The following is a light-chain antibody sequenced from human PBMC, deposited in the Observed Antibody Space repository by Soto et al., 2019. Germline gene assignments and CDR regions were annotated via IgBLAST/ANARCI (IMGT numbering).Light chain of an antibody. J-gene: IGLJ1*01. CDR1: ISNIGAGYD. CDR2: GNS. CDR3: HSYDSSLIYV. V-gene: IGLV1-40*01. Sequence: QLVLTQPPSVSGAPGQRVTISCTGSISNIGAGYDVHWYQQLPGTAPKLLIYGNSNRPSGVPDRFSGSKSCTSASLAISGLQAEDEADFYCHSYDSSLIYVFGTATKLNVL.